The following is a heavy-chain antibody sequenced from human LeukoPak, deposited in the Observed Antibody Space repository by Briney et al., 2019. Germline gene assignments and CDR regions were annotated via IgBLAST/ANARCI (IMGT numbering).Heavy chain of an antibody. CDR2: IKADGSEK. Sequence: PGGSLRLSCAASGFTFSNYLMTWVRQAPGKGLEWVADIKADGSEKYYVDSVKGRFTILRDNAKNSLYLQMNSLRAEDTAVYYCARATWDPNYYYYMDVWGKGTTVTISS. J-gene: IGHJ6*03. D-gene: IGHD1-26*01. V-gene: IGHV3-7*01. CDR3: ARATWDPNYYYYMDV. CDR1: GFTFSNYL.